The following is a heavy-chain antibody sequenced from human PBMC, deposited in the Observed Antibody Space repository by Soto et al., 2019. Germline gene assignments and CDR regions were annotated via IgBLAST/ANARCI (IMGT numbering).Heavy chain of an antibody. D-gene: IGHD2-15*01. CDR1: GYTFTSYD. J-gene: IGHJ5*02. V-gene: IGHV1-8*01. CDR2: MNPNSGNT. Sequence: ASVKVSCKASGYTFTSYDINWVRQATGQGLEWMGWMNPNSGNTGYAQKFQGRVTMTRNTSISTAYMELSSLRSEDTAVYYCARGRGVVVAAKLRWFDPWGQGTLVTVSS. CDR3: ARGRGVVVAAKLRWFDP.